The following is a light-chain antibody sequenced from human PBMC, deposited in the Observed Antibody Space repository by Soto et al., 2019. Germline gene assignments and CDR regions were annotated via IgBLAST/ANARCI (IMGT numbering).Light chain of an antibody. CDR3: QQYNTYFWT. CDR1: QSVGTW. V-gene: IGKV1-5*03. J-gene: IGKJ1*01. CDR2: KAS. Sequence: DIQMTQSPSTLSASVGDRVTITCRASQSVGTWLAGYQQKPGKAPNLLIYKASSLQTGVPSRFSGSGSGTAFTHTIGSLQADDFAAYYCQQYNTYFWTFDQGTKVEIK.